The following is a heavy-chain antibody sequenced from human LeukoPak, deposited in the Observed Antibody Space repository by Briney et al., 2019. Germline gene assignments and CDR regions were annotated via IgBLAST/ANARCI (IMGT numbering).Heavy chain of an antibody. Sequence: GRSLRLSCAASGFTFDDYAMHWVRQAPGKGLEWVSGISWNSGSIGYADSVKGRFTISRDNAKNSLYLQMNSLRAEDTALYYCAKDIKGVGSGSYFDYWGQGTLVTVSS. CDR2: ISWNSGSI. V-gene: IGHV3-9*01. D-gene: IGHD3-10*01. J-gene: IGHJ4*02. CDR3: AKDIKGVGSGSYFDY. CDR1: GFTFDDYA.